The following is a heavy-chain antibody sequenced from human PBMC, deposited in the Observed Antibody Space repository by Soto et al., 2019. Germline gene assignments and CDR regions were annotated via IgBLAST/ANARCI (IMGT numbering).Heavy chain of an antibody. J-gene: IGHJ3*02. CDR1: GFTFSDYY. CDR2: IGSSSSYT. D-gene: IGHD3-9*01. V-gene: IGHV3-11*05. CDR3: ARDADILTGSDAFDI. Sequence: QVQLVESGGGLVKPGGSLRLSCAASGFTFSDYYMSWIRQAPGKGLEWVSYIGSSSSYTNYADSVKGRFTISRDSAKNSLDLQMNSLRAEDTAVYYCARDADILTGSDAFDIWCQATMVTVSS.